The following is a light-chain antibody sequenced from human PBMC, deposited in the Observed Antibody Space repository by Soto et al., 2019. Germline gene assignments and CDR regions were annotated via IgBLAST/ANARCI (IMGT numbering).Light chain of an antibody. CDR1: SSDVGGYNY. V-gene: IGLV2-14*01. CDR2: EVS. CDR3: SSYTSSSVYV. J-gene: IGLJ1*01. Sequence: QSALTRRASVSGSPGQSITISCTGTSSDVGGYNYVSWYQQHPGKAPKLMIYEVSNRPSGVSNRFSGSKSGNTASLTISGLQAEDEADYYCSSYTSSSVYVFGTGTKVTVL.